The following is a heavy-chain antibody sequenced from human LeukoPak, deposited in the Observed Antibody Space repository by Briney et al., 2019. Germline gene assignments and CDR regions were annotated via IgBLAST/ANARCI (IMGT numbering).Heavy chain of an antibody. J-gene: IGHJ4*02. CDR1: GFTFTGYS. CDR3: ARESYWGSSGKGFDW. CDR2: INRDSSGT. D-gene: IGHD7-27*01. V-gene: IGHV3-48*02. Sequence: GGSLRLSCAASGFTFTGYSMNWFRQAPGKGLEWVSYINRDSSGTYDADSVKGRFTISRDNAKNSVSLQMNSLRDGDTAVYYCARESYWGSSGKGFDWWGQGTLVSVSS.